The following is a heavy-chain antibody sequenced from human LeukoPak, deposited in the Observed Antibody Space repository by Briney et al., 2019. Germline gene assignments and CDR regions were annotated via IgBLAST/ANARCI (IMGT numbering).Heavy chain of an antibody. J-gene: IGHJ4*02. CDR3: WRVEMATLTFDY. V-gene: IGHV1-2*02. CDR2: INPNSGGT. CDR1: GCTFTGYY. D-gene: IGHD5-24*01. Sequence: ASVKVSCKASGCTFTGYYMHWVRQAPGQGLEWMGWINPNSGGTNYAQRFQGRVTMTSDTSISTAYMEVSRLRSDYTAVCYCWRVEMATLTFDYWGEGTLVTVSS.